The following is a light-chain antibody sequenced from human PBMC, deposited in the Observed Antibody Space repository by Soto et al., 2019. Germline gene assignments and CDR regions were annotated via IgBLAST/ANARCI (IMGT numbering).Light chain of an antibody. CDR3: MQHTYFPPYT. Sequence: DIVMTQTPLSSRVTLGQPASISCRSSQSLLHSDGSTHLSWVQQTTGQPPSLLIHKISDRFSGGPARCIGSRAGTDLTPKIIRMEADDVVIYYYMQHTYFPPYTFGQGTKLEI. CDR2: KIS. CDR1: QSLLHSDGSTH. J-gene: IGKJ2*01. V-gene: IGKV2-24*01.